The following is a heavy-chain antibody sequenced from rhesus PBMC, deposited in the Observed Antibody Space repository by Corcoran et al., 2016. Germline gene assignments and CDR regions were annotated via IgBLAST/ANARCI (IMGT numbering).Heavy chain of an antibody. Sequence: EVRLVESGGGLVQPVGSLRLSCVAAGFTFSDYYIGWFRQSPGKGPEWIGFIRNKGNGETAEYAASVKGRFILSRDDSKSIVSLQMNSLKTEDTVVYYCVSLTAGTFDYWGQGVLVTVSS. D-gene: IGHD6-19*01. CDR3: VSLTAGTFDY. J-gene: IGHJ4*01. CDR1: GFTFSDYY. V-gene: IGHV3-116*02. CDR2: IRNKGNGETA.